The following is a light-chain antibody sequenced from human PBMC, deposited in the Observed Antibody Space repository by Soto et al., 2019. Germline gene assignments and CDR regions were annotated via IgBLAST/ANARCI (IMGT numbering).Light chain of an antibody. CDR3: QQSDSLPIP. J-gene: IGKJ5*01. Sequence: DIHMTQSPSSLSASVGDRVTITCRASQDISNYVNWYQQRPGKAPKLLIYDGSNSERGVPSRFSGTQSGTHFTFAITSLQPEVVATYYCQQSDSLPIPFGQGTRLEI. V-gene: IGKV1-33*01. CDR1: QDISNY. CDR2: DGS.